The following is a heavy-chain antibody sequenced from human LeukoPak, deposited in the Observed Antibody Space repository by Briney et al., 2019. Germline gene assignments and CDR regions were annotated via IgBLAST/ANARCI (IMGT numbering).Heavy chain of an antibody. CDR2: INPNSGGT. CDR1: GYTFTGYY. CDR3: ARDHSTMVRGALNWFDP. V-gene: IGHV1-2*02. D-gene: IGHD3-10*01. J-gene: IGHJ5*02. Sequence: GASVKVSCKXSGYTFTGYYMHWVRQAPGQGLEWMGWINPNSGGTNYSQKFQGRVTMTRDTSISTAYMELSRLRSDDTAVYHCARDHSTMVRGALNWFDPWGQGTLVTVSS.